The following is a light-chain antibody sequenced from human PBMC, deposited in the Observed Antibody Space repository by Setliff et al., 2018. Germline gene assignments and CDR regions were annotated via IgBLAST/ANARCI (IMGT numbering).Light chain of an antibody. CDR3: ATWDVRLNAVL. V-gene: IGLV1-44*01. CDR2: FND. Sequence: QSVLTQPPSASGTPGQRVTISCSGGTSNIGSGTVNWYQQIPGTAPKLLISFNDQRPSGVPDRFSGSKSGTSASLAISGLQSEDEADYYCATWDVRLNAVLIGGGTKVTVL. CDR1: TSNIGSGT. J-gene: IGLJ2*01.